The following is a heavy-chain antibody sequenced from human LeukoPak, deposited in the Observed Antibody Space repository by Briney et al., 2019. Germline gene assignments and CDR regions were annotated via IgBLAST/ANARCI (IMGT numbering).Heavy chain of an antibody. Sequence: GGSLRLSCATSGFPFSDFSMSWVRQAPGKGLEWISTTNSGGTSTYYAESVKGRFTISRDNSKNTLYLQMSSLRVEDTAVYYCAKQSYARSLGEGGPGTLVSISS. CDR3: AKQSYARSLGE. CDR2: TNSGGTST. CDR1: GFPFSDFS. J-gene: IGHJ4*02. V-gene: IGHV3-23*01. D-gene: IGHD2-8*01.